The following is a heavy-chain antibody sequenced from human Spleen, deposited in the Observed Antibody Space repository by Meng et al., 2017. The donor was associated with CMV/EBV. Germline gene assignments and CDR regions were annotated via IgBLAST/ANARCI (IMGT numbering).Heavy chain of an antibody. CDR1: GGFISTYY. J-gene: IGHJ3*02. V-gene: IGHV4-59*01. CDR3: ARGIEPETLAYAFDI. Sequence: SETLSLTCAVSGGFISTYYWSWFRQPPGKGLEWIGYIYYTGSTDYNPSLKSRVTMSVDTSRNQFSLTLNSVTPADTAVFYCARGIEPETLAYAFDIWGQGAMVT. CDR2: IYYTGST. D-gene: IGHD1-14*01.